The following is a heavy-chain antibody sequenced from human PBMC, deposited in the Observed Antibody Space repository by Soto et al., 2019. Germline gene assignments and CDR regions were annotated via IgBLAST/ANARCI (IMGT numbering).Heavy chain of an antibody. CDR3: AREKDCTSSSCYRGHFDY. J-gene: IGHJ4*02. V-gene: IGHV3-33*01. CDR2: IWYDGSNK. D-gene: IGHD2-2*01. Sequence: GWSLRLSCSTSVFTFSSYAMHWFRQAPGKGLEWVAAIWYDGSNKYYADSVKGRFTISKDNSKNTLYLQMNSLRAEDTAVYYCAREKDCTSSSCYRGHFDYWGQGALVTVSS. CDR1: VFTFSSYA.